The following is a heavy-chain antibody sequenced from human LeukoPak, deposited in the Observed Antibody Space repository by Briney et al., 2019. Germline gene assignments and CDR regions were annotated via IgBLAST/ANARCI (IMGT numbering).Heavy chain of an antibody. J-gene: IGHJ4*02. V-gene: IGHV3-23*01. CDR3: AKDLAPFTSGWYAFDY. CDR2: ITGSGGTK. Sequence: PGGSLRLSCAASGFSFTSYAVSWVRRAPGKGLEWVSAITGSGGTKYYADSVKGRFTISRDSSKNTLFLQMNSLRAEDTAVYSCAKDLAPFTSGWYAFDYWGRGILVTVSS. CDR1: GFSFTSYA. D-gene: IGHD6-13*01.